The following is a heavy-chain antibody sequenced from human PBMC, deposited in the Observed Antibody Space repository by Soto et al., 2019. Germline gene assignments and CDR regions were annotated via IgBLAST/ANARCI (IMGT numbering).Heavy chain of an antibody. CDR2: INAGNGNT. Sequence: QVQLVQSGAEVKKPGASVKVSCKASGYTFTSYAMHWVRQAPGQRLEWMGWINAGNGNTKYSQKFQGRVTITRDTSASTAYMELSSLRSEDTAVYYCAREGLGYCSGGSCYFGQPAADYWGQGTLVTVSS. J-gene: IGHJ4*02. CDR3: AREGLGYCSGGSCYFGQPAADY. V-gene: IGHV1-3*01. CDR1: GYTFTSYA. D-gene: IGHD2-15*01.